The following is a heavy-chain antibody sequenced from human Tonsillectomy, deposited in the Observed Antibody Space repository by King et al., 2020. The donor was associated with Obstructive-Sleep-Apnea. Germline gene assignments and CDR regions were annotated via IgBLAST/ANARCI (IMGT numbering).Heavy chain of an antibody. D-gene: IGHD6-13*01. CDR2: IWYDGSNK. Sequence: QLVQSGGGVVQPGRSLRLSCAASGFSFSRYGMHWVRQAQGKGLAWVALIWYDGSNKYYADSVKGRFTISRDNSKNTLFLQMNSLRAEDTAVYYCARDRLEVAAGDWFDPWGQGTLVTVSS. CDR3: ARDRLEVAAGDWFDP. V-gene: IGHV3-33*01. CDR1: GFSFSRYG. J-gene: IGHJ5*02.